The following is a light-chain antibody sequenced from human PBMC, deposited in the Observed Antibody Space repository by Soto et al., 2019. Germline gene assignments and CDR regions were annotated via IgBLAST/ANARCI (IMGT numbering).Light chain of an antibody. CDR3: QQYRSSGT. Sequence: EILFTHSPATPSLSPVERGTLSCRASQSVSNNYLAWYQQKPGQAPRLLIDAASNWATGIPDRFRGSGSGTDFTLTSSILQTEDSAVYYRQQYRSSGTFGQGTKV. CDR1: QSVSNNY. V-gene: IGKV3-20*01. J-gene: IGKJ1*01. CDR2: AAS.